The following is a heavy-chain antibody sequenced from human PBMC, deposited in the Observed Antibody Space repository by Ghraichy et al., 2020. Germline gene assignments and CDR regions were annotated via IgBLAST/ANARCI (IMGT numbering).Heavy chain of an antibody. J-gene: IGHJ4*02. CDR3: TSTGSSCY. CDR1: GFTISSYS. D-gene: IGHD6-6*01. CDR2: ISGDSKNI. Sequence: GGSLRLSCEVSGFTISSYSMNWVRQAPGEGPEWVSFISGDSKNIHYADSVKGRFTVSRDNAKNSLYLQMNSLRVEDTAVYYCTSTGSSCYWGQGTLVTVSS. V-gene: IGHV3-21*06.